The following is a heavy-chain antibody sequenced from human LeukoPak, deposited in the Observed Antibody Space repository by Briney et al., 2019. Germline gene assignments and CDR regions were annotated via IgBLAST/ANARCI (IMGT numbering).Heavy chain of an antibody. V-gene: IGHV1-46*01. CDR3: ARQPGGEDWFDP. CDR1: GYTFTSYY. D-gene: IGHD1-14*01. Sequence: ASVKVSFKASGYTFTSYYMHWVRQAPGQGLEWMGIINPSGGSTSYAQKFQGRVTMTRDTSTSTVHMELSSLRSEDTAVYYCARQPGGEDWFDPWGQGTLVTVSS. CDR2: INPSGGST. J-gene: IGHJ5*02.